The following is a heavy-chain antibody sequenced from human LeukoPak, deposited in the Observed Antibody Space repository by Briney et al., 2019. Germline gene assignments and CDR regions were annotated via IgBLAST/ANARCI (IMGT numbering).Heavy chain of an antibody. D-gene: IGHD4-17*01. Sequence: SETLSLTCTVSGGSIGSSSYYWGWIRQPPGKGLEWIGSIYYSGSTYYNPSLKSRVTISVDTSKNQSSLKLSSVTAADTAVYYCARGYGDYYFDYWGQGTLVTVSS. CDR3: ARGYGDYYFDY. CDR2: IYYSGST. CDR1: GGSIGSSSYY. J-gene: IGHJ4*02. V-gene: IGHV4-39*01.